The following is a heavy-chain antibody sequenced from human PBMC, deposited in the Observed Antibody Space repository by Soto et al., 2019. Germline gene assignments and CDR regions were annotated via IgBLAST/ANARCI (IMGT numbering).Heavy chain of an antibody. Sequence: EVQLVESGGDLIQPGGSLRLSCAAAGFTVSSNYMTWVRQAPGKGLEWVSVIYRGGSTDYADSVKGRFTISRDNSKNTLYIQMNRLRAEDTAVYYCARGVNWLDYWGQGTLVTVSS. CDR2: IYRGGST. V-gene: IGHV3-53*01. CDR1: GFTVSSNY. J-gene: IGHJ4*02. D-gene: IGHD3-10*01. CDR3: ARGVNWLDY.